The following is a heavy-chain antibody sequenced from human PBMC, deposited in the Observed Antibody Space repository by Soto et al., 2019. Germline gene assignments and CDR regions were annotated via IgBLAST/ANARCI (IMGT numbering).Heavy chain of an antibody. CDR3: TTAPSVGV. J-gene: IGHJ6*02. Sequence: EVHLVESGGGLIQPGGSLRLSCAASGLTVGNNYMNWGRQAPGKGLEWVSLMYSGGGTYYADSVKGRFTMSRDSSKNTLYLQLNILRAEDTAMYYCTTAPSVGVWGQGTTVTVSS. CDR2: MYSGGGT. CDR1: GLTVGNNY. V-gene: IGHV3-53*01. D-gene: IGHD6-19*01.